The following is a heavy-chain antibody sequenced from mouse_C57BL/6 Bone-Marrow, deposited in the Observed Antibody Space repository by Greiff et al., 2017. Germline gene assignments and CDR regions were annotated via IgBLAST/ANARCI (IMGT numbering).Heavy chain of an antibody. Sequence: EVKLVESGEGLVKPGGSLKLSCAASGFTFSSYAMSWVRQTPEKRLEWVAYISSGGDYIYYADTVKGRFTISRDNARNTLYLQMSSLKSEDTAMYYCTRSHYDYDGTDYWGQGTTLTVSS. CDR2: ISSGGDYI. V-gene: IGHV5-9-1*02. J-gene: IGHJ2*01. CDR3: TRSHYDYDGTDY. CDR1: GFTFSSYA. D-gene: IGHD2-4*01.